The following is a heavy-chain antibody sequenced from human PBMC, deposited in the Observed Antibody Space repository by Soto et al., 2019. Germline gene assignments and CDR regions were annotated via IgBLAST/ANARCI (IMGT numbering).Heavy chain of an antibody. CDR1: GFTFSSYA. CDR3: AKVGGYGSGSYYGGDPEYFDY. Sequence: GESLKISCAASGFTFSSYAMSWVRQAPGKGLEWVSAISGSGGSTYYADSVKGRFTISRDNSKNTLYLQMNSLRAEDTAVYYCAKVGGYGSGSYYGGDPEYFDYWGQGTLVTVSS. V-gene: IGHV3-23*01. CDR2: ISGSGGST. D-gene: IGHD3-10*01. J-gene: IGHJ4*02.